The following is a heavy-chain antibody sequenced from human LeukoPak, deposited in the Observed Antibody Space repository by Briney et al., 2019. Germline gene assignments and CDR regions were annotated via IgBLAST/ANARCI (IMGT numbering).Heavy chain of an antibody. V-gene: IGHV4-59*01. CDR3: ARSIAAAGLVDY. CDR1: GESFSGYY. J-gene: IGHJ4*02. CDR2: IYYSGST. Sequence: SETLSLTCAVYGESFSGYYWSWIRQPPGKGLEWIGYIYYSGSTNYNPSLKSRVTISVDTSKNQFSLKLSSVTAADTAVYYCARSIAAAGLVDYWGQGTLVTVSS. D-gene: IGHD6-13*01.